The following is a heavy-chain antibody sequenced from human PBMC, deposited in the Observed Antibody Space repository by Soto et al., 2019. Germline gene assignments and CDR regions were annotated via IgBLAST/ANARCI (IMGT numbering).Heavy chain of an antibody. CDR3: ARSYDYIWGSYHGLNWFDP. Sequence: EVQLVESGGGLVQPGGSLRLSCAASGFTFSSYSMNWVRQAPGKGLEWVSYISSSSSSIYYADSVKGRFTISRDNAKNSLYLQMNSLRADDTAVYYCARSYDYIWGSYHGLNWFDPWGQGTLVTVSS. V-gene: IGHV3-48*01. D-gene: IGHD3-16*01. CDR1: GFTFSSYS. J-gene: IGHJ5*02. CDR2: ISSSSSSI.